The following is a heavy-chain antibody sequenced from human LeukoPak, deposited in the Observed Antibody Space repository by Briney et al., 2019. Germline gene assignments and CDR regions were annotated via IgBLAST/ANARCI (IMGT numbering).Heavy chain of an antibody. CDR3: AKPYYYDSSGYSS. J-gene: IGHJ4*02. V-gene: IGHV3-23*01. CDR1: GFTFSSYA. Sequence: GGSLRLSCAASGFTFSSYAMSWVRQAPGKGLEWVSAISGSGGSTYYADSVKGRFTISRDNSKNTLYLQMNSLRAEDAAVYYCAKPYYYDSSGYSSWGQGTLVTVSS. D-gene: IGHD3-22*01. CDR2: ISGSGGST.